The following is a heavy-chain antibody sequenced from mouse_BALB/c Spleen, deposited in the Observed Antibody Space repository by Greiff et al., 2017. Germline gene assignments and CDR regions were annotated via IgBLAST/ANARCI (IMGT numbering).Heavy chain of an antibody. CDR2: ISSGSSTI. J-gene: IGHJ4*01. Sequence: EVKLLESGGGLVQPGGSRKLSCAASGFTFSSFGMHWVRQAPEKGLEWVAYISSGSSTIYYADTVKGRFTISRDNPKNTLFLQMTSLRSEDTAMYYCADYAMDYWGQGTSVTVSS. V-gene: IGHV5-17*02. CDR1: GFTFSSFG. CDR3: ADYAMDY.